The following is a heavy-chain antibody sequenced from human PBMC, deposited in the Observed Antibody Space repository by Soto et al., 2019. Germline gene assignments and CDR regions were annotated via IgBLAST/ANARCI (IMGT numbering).Heavy chain of an antibody. V-gene: IGHV3-48*04. Sequence: GGSLRLSCAASGFTFSSYSMNWVSQAPGKGLEWVSYISSSSSTIYYADSVKGRVTISRDNAKNSLYLQMNSLRAEDTAVYYCARGAVNEYDSFDIWGQGTMVTVSS. D-gene: IGHD3-16*01. CDR1: GFTFSSYS. CDR2: ISSSSSTI. CDR3: ARGAVNEYDSFDI. J-gene: IGHJ3*02.